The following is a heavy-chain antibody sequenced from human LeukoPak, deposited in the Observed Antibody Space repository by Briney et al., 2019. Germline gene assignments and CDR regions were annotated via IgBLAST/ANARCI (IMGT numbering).Heavy chain of an antibody. D-gene: IGHD2-2*01. V-gene: IGHV3-48*03. Sequence: GGSLRLSCAASGFSFSNYEMNWVRQAPGKGLEWVSYIGTSGSTKYYADSVRGRFTISRGNAENSLHLQMNSLRAEDAAVYYCARRYCSSTSCTLDYWGQGTLVTVSS. J-gene: IGHJ4*02. CDR3: ARRYCSSTSCTLDY. CDR1: GFSFSNYE. CDR2: IGTSGSTK.